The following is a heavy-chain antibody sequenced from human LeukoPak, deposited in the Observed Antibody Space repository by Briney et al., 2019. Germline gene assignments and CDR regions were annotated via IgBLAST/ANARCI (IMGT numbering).Heavy chain of an antibody. D-gene: IGHD3-10*01. CDR2: IRYDGTET. Sequence: GGSLRLSCETSGFLFNTFGMHWVRQAPGKGLEWVAFIRYDGTETSYPNSVKGRFTISRDNSNSILYLQLNSLRGEDTAVYYCACASGPYSFDYWGQGTLLSVSS. V-gene: IGHV3-30*02. CDR1: GFLFNTFG. J-gene: IGHJ4*02. CDR3: ACASGPYSFDY.